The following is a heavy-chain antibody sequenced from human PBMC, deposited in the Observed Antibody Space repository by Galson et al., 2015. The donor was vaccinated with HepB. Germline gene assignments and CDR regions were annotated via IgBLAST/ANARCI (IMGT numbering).Heavy chain of an antibody. D-gene: IGHD6-19*01. CDR2: MNPNSGNT. CDR3: ARGQWAVAGAMPY. V-gene: IGHV1-8*01. CDR1: GYTFTSYH. Sequence: SVKVSCKASGYTFTSYHINWVRQATGQGLEWMGWMNPNSGNTAYAQKFQGRVTMTMDTSISTAYMEVSSLRFEDTAVYYCARGQWAVAGAMPYWGQGTLVTVSS. J-gene: IGHJ4*02.